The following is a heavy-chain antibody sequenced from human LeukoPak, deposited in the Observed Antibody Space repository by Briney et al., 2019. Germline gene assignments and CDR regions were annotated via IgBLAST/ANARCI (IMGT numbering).Heavy chain of an antibody. D-gene: IGHD6-19*01. CDR2: INPNSGGT. V-gene: IGHV1-2*02. Sequence: GASVKVSCKASGYTFTGYYMHWVRQAPGQGLEWMGWINPNSGGTKYAQKFQGRVTMTRDTSISTAYMGLSRLRSDDTAVYYCAREFNRRYSSGRRYYFDYWGQGTLVTVSS. J-gene: IGHJ4*02. CDR3: AREFNRRYSSGRRYYFDY. CDR1: GYTFTGYY.